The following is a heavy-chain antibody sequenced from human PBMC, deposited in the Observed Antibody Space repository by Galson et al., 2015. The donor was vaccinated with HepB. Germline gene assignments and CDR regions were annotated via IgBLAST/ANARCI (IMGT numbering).Heavy chain of an antibody. CDR3: AKDQEEGATGFWYFDL. CDR1: GFTFSSYG. D-gene: IGHD1-26*01. J-gene: IGHJ2*01. V-gene: IGHV3-30*18. CDR2: ISYDGSNK. Sequence: SLRLSCAASGFTFSSYGMHWVRQAPGEGLEWVAVISYDGSNKYYADSVKGRFTISRDNSKNTLYLQMNSLRAEDTAVYYCAKDQEEGATGFWYFDLWGRGTLVTVSS.